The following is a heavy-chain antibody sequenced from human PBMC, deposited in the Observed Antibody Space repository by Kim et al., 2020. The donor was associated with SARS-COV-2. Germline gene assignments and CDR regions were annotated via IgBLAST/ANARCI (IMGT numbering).Heavy chain of an antibody. D-gene: IGHD3-10*01. CDR2: IIPLFFTA. J-gene: IGHJ4*02. CDR1: GGTFSGYA. Sequence: SVKVSCKTSGGTFSGYAFSWVRQAPGQGLEWMGGIIPLFFTARYAQKFQGGLTITADESKSTAYMELSSLRSEDTAVYFCARVKDYYGSGSYYLFFDTWGQGTLVTVSS. CDR3: ARVKDYYGSGSYYLFFDT. V-gene: IGHV1-69*13.